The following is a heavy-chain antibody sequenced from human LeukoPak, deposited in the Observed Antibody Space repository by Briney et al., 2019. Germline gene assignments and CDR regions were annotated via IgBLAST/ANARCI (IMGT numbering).Heavy chain of an antibody. V-gene: IGHV1-8*01. D-gene: IGHD6-13*01. CDR2: MNPNSGNT. Sequence: ASVKVSCKAAGYTFTSYDINWVRQATGQGLEWMGWMNPNSGNTGYAQKFQGRVTMTRNTSISTAYMELSSLRSEDTAMYYCARAAARMKSWFVPWGQGTLVSVSS. J-gene: IGHJ5*02. CDR3: ARAAARMKSWFVP. CDR1: GYTFTSYD.